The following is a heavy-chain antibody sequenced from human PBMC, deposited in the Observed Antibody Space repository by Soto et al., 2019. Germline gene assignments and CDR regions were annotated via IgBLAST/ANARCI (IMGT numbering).Heavy chain of an antibody. Sequence: GASVKVSCKASGYTFTSYYMHWVRQAPGQGLEWMGIINPSGGSTSYAQKFQGRVTMTRDTSTSTVYMELSSLRSEDTAVYYCAGYPGIAVSHMDVWGQGTTVTVSS. D-gene: IGHD6-19*01. CDR2: INPSGGST. CDR1: GYTFTSYY. V-gene: IGHV1-46*01. J-gene: IGHJ6*02. CDR3: AGYPGIAVSHMDV.